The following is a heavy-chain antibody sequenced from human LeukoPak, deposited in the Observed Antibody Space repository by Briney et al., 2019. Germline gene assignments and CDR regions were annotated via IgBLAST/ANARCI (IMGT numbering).Heavy chain of an antibody. CDR2: IYTSGST. Sequence: SETLSLTCTVSGGSISSGSYYWSWIRQPAGKGLEWIGRIYTSGSTNYNPSLKSRVTISVDTSKNQFSLKLSSVTAADTAVYYCARDGGSGPFDYWGQGALVTVSS. J-gene: IGHJ4*02. CDR1: GGSISSGSYY. CDR3: ARDGGSGPFDY. V-gene: IGHV4-61*02. D-gene: IGHD6-19*01.